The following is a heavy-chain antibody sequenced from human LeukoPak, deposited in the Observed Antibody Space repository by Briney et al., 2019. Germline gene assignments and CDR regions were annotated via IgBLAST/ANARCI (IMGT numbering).Heavy chain of an antibody. CDR2: IYWNEDK. J-gene: IGHJ4*02. CDR1: GFSLSPSGVG. V-gene: IGHV2-5*01. D-gene: IGHD6-6*01. Sequence: SGPTLVHSTQALTLTCTFSGFSLSPSGVGVGWICQPPVKALGWLRLIYWNEDKRYSPPLKSSLTITKDNYKNQVVLTMPNMDPVATATYYSAHSIAPPPLGYWGQGTLVTVSS. CDR3: AHSIAPPPLGY.